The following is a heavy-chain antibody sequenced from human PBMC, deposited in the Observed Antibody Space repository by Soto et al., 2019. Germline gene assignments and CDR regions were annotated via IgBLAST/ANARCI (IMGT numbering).Heavy chain of an antibody. Sequence: PGDSLKISCKGSGYSFTSYWISWVRQMPGKGLEWMGRIDPSDSYTNYSPSFQGHVTISADKSISTAYLQWSSLKASDTAMYYCATDYGEWSHYYYRMDVWGQGTTVTVSS. J-gene: IGHJ6*02. CDR1: GYSFTSYW. CDR2: IDPSDSYT. V-gene: IGHV5-10-1*01. CDR3: ATDYGEWSHYYYRMDV. D-gene: IGHD4-17*01.